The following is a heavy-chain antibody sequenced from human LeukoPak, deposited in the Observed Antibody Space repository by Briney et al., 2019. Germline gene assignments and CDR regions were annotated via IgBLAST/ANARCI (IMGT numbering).Heavy chain of an antibody. CDR2: ITGSISTI. Sequence: GGSLRLSCAASGFTFSSMNWVRQAPGKGLEWVSYITGSISTIYYADSVKGRFTISRDNAKNSVYLQMNSLRLEDTAVYYCARGRSSGWPRPPFDYWGQGTLVTVSS. D-gene: IGHD6-19*01. J-gene: IGHJ4*02. CDR3: ARGRSSGWPRPPFDY. V-gene: IGHV3-48*01. CDR1: GFTFSS.